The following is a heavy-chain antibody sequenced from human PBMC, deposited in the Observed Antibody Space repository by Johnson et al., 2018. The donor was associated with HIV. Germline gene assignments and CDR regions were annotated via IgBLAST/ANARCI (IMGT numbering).Heavy chain of an antibody. CDR3: AKGLTFFGVAMINAPLDI. CDR1: GFTFSSYA. CDR2: ISYDGSNK. J-gene: IGHJ3*02. D-gene: IGHD3-3*01. Sequence: QEKLVESGGGVVQPGRSLRLSCAASGFTFSSYAMHWVRQAPGKGLEWVAVISYDGSNKYYADSLKGRFTISRDNSKNTLDLQMNSLRGEDTAVYYCAKGLTFFGVAMINAPLDIWGQGTMVTVSS. V-gene: IGHV3-30*04.